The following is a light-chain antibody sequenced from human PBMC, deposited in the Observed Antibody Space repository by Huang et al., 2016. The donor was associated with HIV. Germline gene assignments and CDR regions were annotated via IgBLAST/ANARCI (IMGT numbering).Light chain of an antibody. CDR1: QSVLYSSNNKNF. CDR2: WAF. CDR3: QQYYSTLYT. V-gene: IGKV4-1*01. Sequence: DIVMTQSPDSLAVSLGERATINCKSSQSVLYSSNNKNFLAWYQQKPGQPPKLLIYWAFTRESGVPDRFSGRGSGTDFALTISNLQAEDVAVYYCQQYYSTLYTFGQGTKLEIK. J-gene: IGKJ2*01.